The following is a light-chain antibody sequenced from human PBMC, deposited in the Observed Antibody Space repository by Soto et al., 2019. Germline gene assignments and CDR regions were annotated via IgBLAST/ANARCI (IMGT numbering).Light chain of an antibody. V-gene: IGLV2-14*01. J-gene: IGLJ1*01. CDR1: SSDIGGYNY. Sequence: QSALTQPASVSGSPGQSITISCTGTSSDIGGYNYVSWYQQHPGKAPKLVISEVTNRPSGVSNRFSGSKSGNTASLTISGLQAEDEADYYCSSYAGSSNVFGTGTKVTVL. CDR3: SSYAGSSNV. CDR2: EVT.